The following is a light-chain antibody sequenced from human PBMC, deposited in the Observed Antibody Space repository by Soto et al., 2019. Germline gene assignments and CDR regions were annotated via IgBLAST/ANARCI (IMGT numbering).Light chain of an antibody. Sequence: DIQMTQSPSSLAASVGDRVIITCGASQSVSSDLNWYQQKAGKPPKLLIFAASSLQSGVPSRFSGSGSGTHFTLTISNLQPEDFATYYCQHIYSIPITFGQGTRLEIK. V-gene: IGKV1-39*01. CDR3: QHIYSIPIT. J-gene: IGKJ5*01. CDR1: QSVSSD. CDR2: AAS.